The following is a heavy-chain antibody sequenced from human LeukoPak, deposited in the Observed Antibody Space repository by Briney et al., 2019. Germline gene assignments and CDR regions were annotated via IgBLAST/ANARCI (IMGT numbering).Heavy chain of an antibody. J-gene: IGHJ5*02. CDR1: GGSISSSSHY. Sequence: SETLSLTCTVSGGSISSSSHYWGWIRQPPGKGLEWIGSIYYSGSTFYNPSLKSRVTISVDTSKNQFSLKLSSVTAADTAVYYCASGPGEYSSSGWFDPWGQGTLVTVSS. CDR3: ASGPGEYSSSGWFDP. D-gene: IGHD3-10*01. CDR2: IYYSGST. V-gene: IGHV4-39*01.